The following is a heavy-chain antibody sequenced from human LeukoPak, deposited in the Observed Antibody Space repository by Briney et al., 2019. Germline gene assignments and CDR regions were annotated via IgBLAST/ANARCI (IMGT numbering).Heavy chain of an antibody. CDR2: INPNSGGT. V-gene: IGHV1-2*02. CDR1: GYTFTGYY. J-gene: IGHJ5*02. Sequence: ASVKVSCKASGYTFTGYYMHWVRQAPGQGLEWMGWINPNSGGTNYAQKFQGRVTMTRDTSISTAYMELSRLRSDDTAVYYCARDLANPAAAGSTANVNWFDPWGQGTLVTVSS. D-gene: IGHD6-13*01. CDR3: ARDLANPAAAGSTANVNWFDP.